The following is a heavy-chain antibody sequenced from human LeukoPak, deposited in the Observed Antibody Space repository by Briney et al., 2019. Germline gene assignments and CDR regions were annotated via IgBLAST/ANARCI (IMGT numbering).Heavy chain of an antibody. D-gene: IGHD5-12*01. CDR1: GYTFTSYG. V-gene: IGHV1-18*01. CDR3: AREEGGYDLDWFDP. Sequence: GASVKVSCKASGYTFTSYGISWVRQAPGQGLEWMGWISAYNGNTNYAQKLQGRVTMTTDTSTSTAYMELRSLRSDDTAVYYCAREEGGYDLDWFDPWGQGTLVTVSS. J-gene: IGHJ5*02. CDR2: ISAYNGNT.